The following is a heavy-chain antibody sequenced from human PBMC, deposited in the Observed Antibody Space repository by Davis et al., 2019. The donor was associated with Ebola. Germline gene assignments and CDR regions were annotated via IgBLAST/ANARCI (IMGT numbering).Heavy chain of an antibody. D-gene: IGHD3-3*01. CDR3: ARPPTIFGVGLDY. Sequence: ASVKVSCKASGYTFTSYGISWVRQAPGQGLEWMGWINAGNGNTKYSQKFQGRVTITRDTSASTAYMELSSLRSEDTAVYYCARPPTIFGVGLDYWGQGTLVTVSS. CDR1: GYTFTSYG. V-gene: IGHV1-3*01. J-gene: IGHJ4*02. CDR2: INAGNGNT.